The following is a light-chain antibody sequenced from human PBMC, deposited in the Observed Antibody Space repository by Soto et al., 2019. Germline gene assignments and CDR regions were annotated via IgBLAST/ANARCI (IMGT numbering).Light chain of an antibody. CDR1: QYISSW. Sequence: DIQSTQSPSTLSASIGDRVTITCRASQYISSWLAWYQQRPGKAPKLLIYKVASLESGVPSRFSGSGSGTEFTIIIRRLQHDDFGTYYFQQYNSQRTVGEGTKVEIK. V-gene: IGKV1-5*03. CDR3: QQYNSQRT. J-gene: IGKJ1*01. CDR2: KVA.